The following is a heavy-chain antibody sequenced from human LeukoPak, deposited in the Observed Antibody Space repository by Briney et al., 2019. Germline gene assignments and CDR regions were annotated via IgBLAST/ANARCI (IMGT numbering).Heavy chain of an antibody. CDR3: GGKKYRGRTKGVFDM. Sequence: SVKVSCKASGGTFSSYAISWVRQAPGQGLEWMGGIIPIFGTANYAQKFQGRVTITADESTSTAYMELSSLRSEDTAVYYCGGKKYRGRTKGVFDMWGQGTMVTVSS. V-gene: IGHV1-69*01. J-gene: IGHJ3*02. CDR2: IIPIFGTA. CDR1: GGTFSSYA. D-gene: IGHD1-1*01.